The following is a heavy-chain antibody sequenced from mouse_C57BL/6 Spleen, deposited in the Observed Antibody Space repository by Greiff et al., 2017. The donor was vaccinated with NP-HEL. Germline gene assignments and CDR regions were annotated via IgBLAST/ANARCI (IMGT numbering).Heavy chain of an antibody. CDR2: IWPGGGT. CDR3: ARNDLRLFDY. D-gene: IGHD5-1*01. V-gene: IGHV2-9-1*01. J-gene: IGHJ2*01. CDR1: GFSLTSYA. Sequence: VQRVESGPGLVAPSQSLSITCTVSGFSLTSYAISWVRQPPGKGLEWLGVIWPGGGTNYNSALKSRLSISKDNSKSQVFLKMNRLHTDDTARYYCARNDLRLFDYWGQGTTLTVSS.